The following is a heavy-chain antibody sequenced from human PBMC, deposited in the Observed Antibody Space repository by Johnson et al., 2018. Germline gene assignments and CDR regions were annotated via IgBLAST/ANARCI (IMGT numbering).Heavy chain of an antibody. CDR3: ARDLAYDFWRGYYGMDV. V-gene: IGHV3-33*05. D-gene: IGHD3-3*01. CDR1: GFTLSSHC. Sequence: QVQLVQSGGGVVQPGTSLRLSCTTSGFTLSSHCMQWVRQAPGKGLEWVALMAFDGSNTDYADSVKGRFPISKEDSKNTLYRQMNSLRAEDTAVYYCARDLAYDFWRGYYGMDVWGQGTTGTVSS. J-gene: IGHJ6*02. CDR2: MAFDGSNT.